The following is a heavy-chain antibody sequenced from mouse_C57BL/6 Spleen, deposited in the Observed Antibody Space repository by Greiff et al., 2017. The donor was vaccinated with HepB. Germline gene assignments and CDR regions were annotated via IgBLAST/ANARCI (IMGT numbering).Heavy chain of an antibody. CDR1: GYAFSSYW. D-gene: IGHD1-1*01. V-gene: IGHV1-80*01. CDR2: IYPGDGDT. CDR3: AEGSTYYGSRPWYFDV. J-gene: IGHJ1*03. Sequence: VQVVESGAELVKPGASVKISCKASGYAFSSYWMNWVKQRPGKGLEWIGQIYPGDGDTNYNGKFKGKATLTADKSSSTAYMQLSSLTSEDSAVYFCAEGSTYYGSRPWYFDVWGTGTTVTVAS.